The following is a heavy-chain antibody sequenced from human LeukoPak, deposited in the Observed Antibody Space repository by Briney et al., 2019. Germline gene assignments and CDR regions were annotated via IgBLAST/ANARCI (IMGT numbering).Heavy chain of an antibody. CDR1: GFTVSSNY. J-gene: IGHJ4*02. CDR3: AKLLWQLPDY. D-gene: IGHD6-19*01. CDR2: ISGSGGST. V-gene: IGHV3-23*01. Sequence: GGSLRLSCAASGFTVSSNYMSWDHQAPGKGLEWVSAISGSGGSTYYADSVKGRFTISRDNSKNMLYLQMNSLRAEDTAVYYCAKLLWQLPDYWGQGTLVTVSS.